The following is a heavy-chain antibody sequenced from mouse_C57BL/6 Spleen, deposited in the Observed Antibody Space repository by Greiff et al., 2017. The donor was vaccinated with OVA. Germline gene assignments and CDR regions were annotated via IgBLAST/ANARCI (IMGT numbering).Heavy chain of an antibody. Sequence: QVQLQQSGSELRSPGSSVKLSCKDFDSEVFPIAYMSWVRQKPGHGFEWIGGILPSIGRTIYGEKFEDKATLDADTLATIADLELNSLTSEDSAIYYCARPYYYGSSSDWYCDVWGTGTTVTVSS. D-gene: IGHD1-1*01. CDR2: ILPSIGRT. CDR3: ARPYYYGSSSDWYCDV. CDR1: DSEVFPIAY. V-gene: IGHV15-2*01. J-gene: IGHJ1*03.